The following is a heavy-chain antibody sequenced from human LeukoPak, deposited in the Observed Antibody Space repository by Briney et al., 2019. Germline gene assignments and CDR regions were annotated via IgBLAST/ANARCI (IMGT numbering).Heavy chain of an antibody. CDR2: IIPIFGTA. J-gene: IGHJ5*02. V-gene: IGHV1-69*13. D-gene: IGHD1-1*01. Sequence: GASVKVSCKASGGTFSSYAISWVRQAPGQGLEWMGGIIPIFGTANYAQKFQGRVTITADESTSTAYMELSSLRSEDTAVYYCAHSTTGTTGNWFDPWGQGTLVTVSS. CDR1: GGTFSSYA. CDR3: AHSTTGTTGNWFDP.